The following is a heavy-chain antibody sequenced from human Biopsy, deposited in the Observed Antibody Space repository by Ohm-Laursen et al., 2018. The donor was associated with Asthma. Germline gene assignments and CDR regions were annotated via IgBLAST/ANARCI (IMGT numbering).Heavy chain of an antibody. V-gene: IGHV3-9*01. Sequence: SLRLSCAAFGFTFDDYAMHWVRQAPGKGLEWVSGVSWNSGSIDYADSVKGRFTISRDNAKNSLYLQMNSLRVEDTALYHCAKATLGDIGKDYWGQGTLVTVSS. J-gene: IGHJ4*02. CDR2: VSWNSGSI. D-gene: IGHD2-21*01. CDR1: GFTFDDYA. CDR3: AKATLGDIGKDY.